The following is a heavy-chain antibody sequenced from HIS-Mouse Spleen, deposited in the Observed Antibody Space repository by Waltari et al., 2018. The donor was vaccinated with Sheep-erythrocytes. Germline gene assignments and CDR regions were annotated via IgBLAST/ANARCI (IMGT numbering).Heavy chain of an antibody. J-gene: IGHJ5*02. Sequence: QVQLVQSGAEVKKPGASVKVSCKASGYTFTSYDINWVRQATGQGLEWMGWMNSNTGNTDKAQKFQGRVTMTRNTAISTAYMELSSLRSEDTAVYYCARGIAAAGTDWFDPWGQGTLVTVSS. D-gene: IGHD6-13*01. CDR3: ARGIAAAGTDWFDP. V-gene: IGHV1-8*01. CDR1: GYTFTSYD. CDR2: MNSNTGNT.